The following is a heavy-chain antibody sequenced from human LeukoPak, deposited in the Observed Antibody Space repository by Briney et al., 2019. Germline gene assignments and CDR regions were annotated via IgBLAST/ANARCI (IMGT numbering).Heavy chain of an antibody. V-gene: IGHV3-53*01. CDR1: GFSVSGTH. D-gene: IGHD3-16*01. J-gene: IGHJ4*02. CDR2: MYTGGTT. Sequence: GGSLRLPCAASGFSVSGTHMSWVRQAPGKGREWVSAMYTGGTTYYADSVQGRFTIYRDNSKNTLYLQMNSLRAEDTAVYYCAKDEATSGGGLASWGQGTLVSVSS. CDR3: AKDEATSGGGLAS.